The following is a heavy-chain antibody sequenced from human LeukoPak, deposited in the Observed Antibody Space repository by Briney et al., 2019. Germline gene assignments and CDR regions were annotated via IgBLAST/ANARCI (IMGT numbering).Heavy chain of an antibody. J-gene: IGHJ4*02. Sequence: GGSLRLSCAASGFTFSSYGMHWVRQAPGKGLEWVAVISYDGSNKYYADSAKGRFTISRDNSKNTLYLQMNSLRAEDTAVYYCARDLGDGYNFWRGPFDYWGQGTLVTVSS. CDR2: ISYDGSNK. D-gene: IGHD5-24*01. CDR3: ARDLGDGYNFWRGPFDY. V-gene: IGHV3-30*03. CDR1: GFTFSSYG.